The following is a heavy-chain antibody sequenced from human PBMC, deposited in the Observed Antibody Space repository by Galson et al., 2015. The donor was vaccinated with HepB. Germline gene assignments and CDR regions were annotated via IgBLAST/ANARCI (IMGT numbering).Heavy chain of an antibody. CDR1: GFTFGDYA. V-gene: IGHV3-49*03. J-gene: IGHJ4*02. Sequence: SLRLSCAASGFTFGDYAMSWFRQAPGKGLEWVGFIRSKAYGGTTEYAASVKGRFTISRDDSKSIAYLQMNSLKTEDTAVYYCTRDLKGIAVAGTPYWYFDYWGQGTLVTVSS. D-gene: IGHD6-19*01. CDR2: IRSKAYGGTT. CDR3: TRDLKGIAVAGTPYWYFDY.